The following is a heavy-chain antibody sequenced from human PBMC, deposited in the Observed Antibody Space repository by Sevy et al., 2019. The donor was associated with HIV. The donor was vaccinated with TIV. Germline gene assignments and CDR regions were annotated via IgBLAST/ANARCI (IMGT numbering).Heavy chain of an antibody. Sequence: GGSLRLSCAASAFTFSSYGMHWVRQAPGKGLEWVAVISYDGSNKYYADSVKGRFTISRDNSKNTLYLQMNSLRAEDTAVYYCASGHPYYYDSSGYYQDYFDYWGQGTLVTVSS. J-gene: IGHJ4*02. V-gene: IGHV3-30*03. D-gene: IGHD3-22*01. CDR3: ASGHPYYYDSSGYYQDYFDY. CDR1: AFTFSSYG. CDR2: ISYDGSNK.